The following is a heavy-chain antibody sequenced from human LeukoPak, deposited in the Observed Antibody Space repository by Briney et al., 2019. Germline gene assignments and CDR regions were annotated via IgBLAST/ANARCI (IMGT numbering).Heavy chain of an antibody. V-gene: IGHV4-30-4*08. Sequence: SWIRQPPGKGLEWIGYIYYSGSTYYNPSLKSRVTISVDTSKNQFSLKLSSVTAADTAVYYCARVGYCSGGSCLDYWGQGTLVTVSS. J-gene: IGHJ4*02. CDR3: ARVGYCSGGSCLDY. CDR2: IYYSGST. D-gene: IGHD2-15*01.